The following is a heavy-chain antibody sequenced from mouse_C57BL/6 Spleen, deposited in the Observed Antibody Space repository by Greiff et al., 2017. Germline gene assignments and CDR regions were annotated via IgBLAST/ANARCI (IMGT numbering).Heavy chain of an antibody. Sequence: EVKLQESGPGLVKPSQSLSLTCSVTGYSITSGYYWNWIRQFPGNKLEWMGYISYDGSNNYNPSLKNRISITRDTSKNQFVLKLNSVTTEDTATYYCAREYSPYYFDYWGQGTTLTVSS. CDR2: ISYDGSN. CDR1: GYSITSGYY. V-gene: IGHV3-6*01. J-gene: IGHJ2*01. CDR3: AREYSPYYFDY.